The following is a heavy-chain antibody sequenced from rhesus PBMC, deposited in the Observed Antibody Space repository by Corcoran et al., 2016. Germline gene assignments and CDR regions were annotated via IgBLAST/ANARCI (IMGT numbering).Heavy chain of an antibody. V-gene: IGHV4-80*01. CDR3: ARYTDYGSSSLLGY. CDR1: GGSFSSYW. J-gene: IGHJ4*01. CDR2: INGNSGST. Sequence: QVQLQESGPGLVKPSETLSLTCAVSGGSFSSYWWSWIRQPPGKGLEWIGEINGNSGSTNYNPSLKIRVTISKDASKNQFSLKLSSVTAADTAVYYCARYTDYGSSSLLGYWGQGVLVTVSS. D-gene: IGHD4-29*01.